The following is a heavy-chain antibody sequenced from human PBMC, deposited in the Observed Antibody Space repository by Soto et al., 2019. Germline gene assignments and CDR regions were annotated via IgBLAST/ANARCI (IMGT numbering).Heavy chain of an antibody. CDR1: GRSMSSNY. Sequence: KTSETLSLTGSVSGRSMSSNYWSWIRQSPDKGLEWLGYVFYGGTDYNPSLGGRVSMSVETSKSQFSLKLTSVTVADTAVYYCASYRGALYFESWGPGILVTVSS. D-gene: IGHD3-16*01. V-gene: IGHV4-59*01. CDR3: ASYRGALYFES. CDR2: VFYGGT. J-gene: IGHJ4*02.